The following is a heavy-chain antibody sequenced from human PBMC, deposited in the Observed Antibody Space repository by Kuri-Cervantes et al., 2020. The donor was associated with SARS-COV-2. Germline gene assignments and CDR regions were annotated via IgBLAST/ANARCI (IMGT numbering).Heavy chain of an antibody. J-gene: IGHJ4*02. CDR1: GGSISSYY. CDR3: ARFFLWSFDY. V-gene: IGHV4-4*07. Sequence: GSLRLSCTVSGGSISSYYWSRIRQPAGKGLEWIGRIYTSGSTNYNPSLKSRVTMSVDTSKNQFSLKLSSVTAADTAVYYCARFFLWSFDYWGQGTLVTVSS. D-gene: IGHD2/OR15-2a*01. CDR2: IYTSGST.